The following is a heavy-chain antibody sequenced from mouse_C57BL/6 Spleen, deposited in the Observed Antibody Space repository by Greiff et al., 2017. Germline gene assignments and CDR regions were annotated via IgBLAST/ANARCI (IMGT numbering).Heavy chain of an antibody. CDR3: TTATVVATPDD. J-gene: IGHJ2*01. Sequence: VQLQQSGAELVRPGASVKLSCTASGFNFKDDYMHWVKQRPGQGLEWIGWIDPENGDTEYASKFQGKATITADTSSNTAYMQLSSLTSEDTAVYCCTTATVVATPDDWGQGTTLTVSS. CDR1: GFNFKDDY. D-gene: IGHD1-1*01. V-gene: IGHV14-4*01. CDR2: IDPENGDT.